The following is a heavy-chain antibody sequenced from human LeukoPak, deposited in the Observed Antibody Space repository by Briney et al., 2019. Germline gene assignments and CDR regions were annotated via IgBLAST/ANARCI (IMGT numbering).Heavy chain of an antibody. V-gene: IGHV4-59*01. CDR2: IYYSGST. CDR1: GGSISSYY. Sequence: TSETLSLTCTVSGGSISSYYWSWIRQPPGKGLEWIGYIYYSGSTNYNPSLKSRVTISVDTSKNQFSLKLSSVTAADAAVYYCAREVLGGSYQPSAFDIWGQGTMVTVSS. D-gene: IGHD1-26*01. J-gene: IGHJ3*02. CDR3: AREVLGGSYQPSAFDI.